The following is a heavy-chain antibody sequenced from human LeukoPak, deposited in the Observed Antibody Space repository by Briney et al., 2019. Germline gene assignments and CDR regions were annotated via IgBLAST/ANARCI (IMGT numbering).Heavy chain of an antibody. CDR3: AKGHPALGVVAGTTTISPQDYGMDV. D-gene: IGHD6-19*01. CDR2: ISWNSGSI. J-gene: IGHJ6*02. CDR1: GFTFDDYA. Sequence: HPGGSLRLSCAASGFTFDDYAMHWVRQAPGKGLEWVSGISWNSGSIGYAVSVKGRFTISRDNAKNSLYLQMNSLRAEDTALYYCAKGHPALGVVAGTTTISPQDYGMDVWGQGTTVTVSS. V-gene: IGHV3-9*01.